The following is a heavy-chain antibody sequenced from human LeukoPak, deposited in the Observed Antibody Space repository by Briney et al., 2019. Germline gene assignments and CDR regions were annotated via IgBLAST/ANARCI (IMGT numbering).Heavy chain of an antibody. Sequence: PGRSPRLSCAASGFTFSTYAMHWVRQAPGKGLEWVAVISYDGSNKYYADSVKGRFTISRDNSKNTLYLQMNSLRAEDTAVYYCARSRFGIVGATKGFDYWGQGTLVTVSS. CDR1: GFTFSTYA. CDR2: ISYDGSNK. CDR3: ARSRFGIVGATKGFDY. J-gene: IGHJ4*02. V-gene: IGHV3-30-3*01. D-gene: IGHD1-26*01.